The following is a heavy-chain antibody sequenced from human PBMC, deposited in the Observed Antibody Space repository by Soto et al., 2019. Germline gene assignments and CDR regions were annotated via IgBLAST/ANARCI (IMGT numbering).Heavy chain of an antibody. CDR1: GFTFSSYA. J-gene: IGHJ4*02. V-gene: IGHV3-30-3*01. D-gene: IGHD1-7*01. Sequence: PGGSLRLSCAASGFTFSSYAMHWVRQAPGKGLEWVAVISYDGSNKYYADSVKGRFTISRDNSKNTLYLQMNSLRAEGTAVYYCARDWNSWYFDYWGQGTLVTVSS. CDR3: ARDWNSWYFDY. CDR2: ISYDGSNK.